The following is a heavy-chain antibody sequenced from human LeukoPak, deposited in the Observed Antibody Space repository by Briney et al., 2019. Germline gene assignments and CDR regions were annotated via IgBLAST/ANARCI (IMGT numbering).Heavy chain of an antibody. Sequence: GGSLRLSCAASGFTFSSYWMSWVRQSPGKGLEWVANIKQDGSEKYYVDSVKGRFTISRDNAKNSLYLQMNSLRAEDTAVYYCARSPWFGEFHFDYWGQGTLVTVSS. CDR2: IKQDGSEK. CDR1: GFTFSSYW. V-gene: IGHV3-7*01. D-gene: IGHD3-10*01. J-gene: IGHJ4*02. CDR3: ARSPWFGEFHFDY.